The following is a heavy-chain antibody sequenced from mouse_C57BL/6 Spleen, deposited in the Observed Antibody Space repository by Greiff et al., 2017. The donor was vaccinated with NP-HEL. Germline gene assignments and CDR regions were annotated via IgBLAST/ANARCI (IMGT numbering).Heavy chain of an antibody. CDR2: ISSGSSTI. J-gene: IGHJ4*01. CDR3: ARNYDSYYAMDY. CDR1: GFTFSDYG. Sequence: EVKLMESGGGLVEPGGSLKLSCAASGFTFSDYGMHWVRQAPEKGLEWVAYISSGSSTIYYADTVKGRFTISRDNAKNTLFLQMTSLRSEDTAMYYCARNYDSYYAMDYWGQGTSVTVSS. V-gene: IGHV5-17*01. D-gene: IGHD2-4*01.